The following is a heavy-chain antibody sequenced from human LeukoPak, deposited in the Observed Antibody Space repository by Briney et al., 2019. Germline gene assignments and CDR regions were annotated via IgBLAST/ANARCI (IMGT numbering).Heavy chain of an antibody. J-gene: IGHJ6*03. CDR2: IHYSGII. Sequence: PSETLSLTCTVSGGSISSHYWSWIRQSPTKGLEWIGYIHYSGIINYNPSLKSRVTMSVDTSKNKFSLRLSSVTAADTAVYYCARDQITSSGYYVDVWGKGTTVTVSS. CDR3: ARDQITSSGYYVDV. D-gene: IGHD1-14*01. V-gene: IGHV4-59*11. CDR1: GGSISSHY.